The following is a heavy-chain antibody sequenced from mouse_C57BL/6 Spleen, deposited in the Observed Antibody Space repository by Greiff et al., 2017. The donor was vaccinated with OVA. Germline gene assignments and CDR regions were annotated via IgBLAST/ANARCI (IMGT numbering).Heavy chain of an antibody. Sequence: QVHVKQSGAELVRPGSSVKLSCKASGYTFTSSWMDWVKQRPGQGLEWIGNIYPSDSETHYNQKFKDKATLTVDKSSSTAYMQLSSLTSEDSAVYYCARDGYDRAFAYWGQGTLVTVSA. CDR3: ARDGYDRAFAY. D-gene: IGHD2-2*01. V-gene: IGHV1-61*01. CDR1: GYTFTSSW. CDR2: IYPSDSET. J-gene: IGHJ3*01.